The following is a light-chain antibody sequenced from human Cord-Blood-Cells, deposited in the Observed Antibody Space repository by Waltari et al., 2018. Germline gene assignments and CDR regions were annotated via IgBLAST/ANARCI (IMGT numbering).Light chain of an antibody. CDR2: EVS. CDR1: SSDVGGYNY. J-gene: IGLJ1*01. Sequence: QSALTQPASVSGSPGQSITISCTGTSSDVGGYNYVSWYQQHPGKDPKLMIYEVSNLPAGVSNRFSGSKSGNTASLTISGLQAEDEADYYCSSYTSSSTYVFGTGTKVTVL. CDR3: SSYTSSSTYV. V-gene: IGLV2-14*01.